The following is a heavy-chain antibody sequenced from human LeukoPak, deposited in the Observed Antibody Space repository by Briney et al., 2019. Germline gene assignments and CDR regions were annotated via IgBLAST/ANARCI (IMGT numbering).Heavy chain of an antibody. CDR2: ISWDGGST. D-gene: IGHD5-12*01. CDR1: GFTFDDYA. CDR3: AKASGYDYYYYYMDV. J-gene: IGHJ6*03. Sequence: GGSLRLSCAASGFTFDDYAMHWVRQAPGKGLEGVSLISWDGGSTYYADSVKGRFTISRDNTKNSLYLQMNSLRAEDTALYYCAKASGYDYYYYYMDVWGKGTTVTVSS. V-gene: IGHV3-43D*03.